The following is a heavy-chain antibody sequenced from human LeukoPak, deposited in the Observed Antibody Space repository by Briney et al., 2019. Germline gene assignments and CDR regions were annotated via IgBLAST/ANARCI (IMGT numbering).Heavy chain of an antibody. D-gene: IGHD2-2*01. CDR2: IYYSGST. CDR3: ARDLGSKRDPYYGMDV. V-gene: IGHV4-59*06. Sequence: SETLSLTCTVSGGSISGYYGSWIRQPPGKGLEWIGYIYYSGSTYYNPALTRRVTISVDTSKNQFSLKLGSVTAADTAVCYCARDLGSKRDPYYGMDVWGQGTTVTVSS. J-gene: IGHJ6*02. CDR1: GGSISGYY.